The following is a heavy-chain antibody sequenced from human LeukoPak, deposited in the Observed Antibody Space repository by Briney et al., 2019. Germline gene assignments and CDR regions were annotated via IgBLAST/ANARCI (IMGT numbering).Heavy chain of an antibody. CDR2: ISSSSSYI. D-gene: IGHD1-7*01. V-gene: IGHV3-21*01. Sequence: GGSLRLSCAASGFTFDDYDMNWVRQAPGKGLEWVSSISSSSSYIYYADSVKGRFTISRDNAKNSLYLQMNSLRAEDTAVYYCARYNWNYFYAFDIWGQGTMVTVSS. J-gene: IGHJ3*02. CDR3: ARYNWNYFYAFDI. CDR1: GFTFDDYD.